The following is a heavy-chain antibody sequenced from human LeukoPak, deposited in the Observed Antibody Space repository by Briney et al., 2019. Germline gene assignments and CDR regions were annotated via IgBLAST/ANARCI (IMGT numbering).Heavy chain of an antibody. Sequence: ASVKVSCKASGYTFTSYYMHWVRQAPGQGLEWMGIINPSGDNTNHAQKFEGRLTMTRDTSTSTVYMELSSLRIEDTAVYYCARGLGSESYYGYWGQGTLVIVSS. D-gene: IGHD1-26*01. J-gene: IGHJ4*02. CDR1: GYTFTSYY. V-gene: IGHV1-46*01. CDR3: ARGLGSESYYGY. CDR2: INPSGDNT.